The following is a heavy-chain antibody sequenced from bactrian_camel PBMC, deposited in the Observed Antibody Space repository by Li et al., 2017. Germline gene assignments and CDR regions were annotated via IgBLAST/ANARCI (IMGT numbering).Heavy chain of an antibody. V-gene: IGHV3S25*01. Sequence: QLVESGGGSVQPGGSLRLSCVASGYTWTTDCMGWFRQDPGKEREGVACIDRGSGSTYYDDSVKGRFTISQDNAKNTVFLQMNNLKPEDTAVYYCAAGAGYGQDPPYWGQGTQVTVS. D-gene: IGHD5*01. J-gene: IGHJ4*01. CDR3: AAGAGYGQDPPY. CDR2: IDRGSGST. CDR1: GYTWTTDC.